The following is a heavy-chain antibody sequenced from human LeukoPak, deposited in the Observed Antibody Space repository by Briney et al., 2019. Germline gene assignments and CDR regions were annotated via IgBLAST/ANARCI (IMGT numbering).Heavy chain of an antibody. D-gene: IGHD2-15*01. CDR2: IQSDGSKT. Sequence: GGSLRLSCAASGFSFSNYGMHWVRQAPGKGLEWVALIQSDGSKTYSADSVEGRFTISRDNPRNTLYLQMSRLRPEDTAVYYCAKRYCKSATCRSDMDAWGQGTTVTVSS. J-gene: IGHJ6*02. CDR1: GFSFSNYG. CDR3: AKRYCKSATCRSDMDA. V-gene: IGHV3-30*02.